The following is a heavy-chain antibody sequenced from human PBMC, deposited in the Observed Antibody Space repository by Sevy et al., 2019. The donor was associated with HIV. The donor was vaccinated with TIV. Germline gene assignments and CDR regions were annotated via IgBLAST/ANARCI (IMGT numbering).Heavy chain of an antibody. V-gene: IGHV3-30-3*01. CDR2: ISYDGSNK. D-gene: IGHD5-18*01. CDR3: ARALPDTAMVTGSYYYYYMDV. Sequence: GGSLRLSCAASGFTFSSYATHWVRQAPGKGLEWVAVISYDGSNKYYADSVKGRFTISRDNSKNTLYLQMNSLRAEDTAVYYCARALPDTAMVTGSYYYYYMDVWGKGTTVTVSS. J-gene: IGHJ6*03. CDR1: GFTFSSYA.